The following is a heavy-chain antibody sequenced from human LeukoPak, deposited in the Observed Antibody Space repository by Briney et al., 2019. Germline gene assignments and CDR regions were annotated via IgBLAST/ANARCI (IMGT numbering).Heavy chain of an antibody. J-gene: IGHJ6*03. CDR3: AKLDGSGSYYNTYSYYYYMDV. CDR2: IRGSGGST. Sequence: PGGSLRLSCAASGFTFSSYAMSWVRQAPGKGLEWVSAIRGSGGSTYYADSVKGRFTISRDNSKNTLYLQMNSLRAEDTAVYYCAKLDGSGSYYNTYSYYYYMDVWGKGTTVTVSS. D-gene: IGHD3-10*01. V-gene: IGHV3-23*01. CDR1: GFTFSSYA.